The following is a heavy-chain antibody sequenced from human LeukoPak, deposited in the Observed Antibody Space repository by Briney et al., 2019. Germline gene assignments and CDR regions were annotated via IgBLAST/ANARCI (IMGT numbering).Heavy chain of an antibody. D-gene: IGHD3-22*01. J-gene: IGHJ4*02. Sequence: GASVRVSCKASGYTFTSYAITWVRQAPGQGLEWMGWISSYNGNTNYAQKLQGRVTMTTDTSTSTAYMELRSLRSDDTAVYYCARAAGPYSSGEPFDYWGQGTLVTVSS. V-gene: IGHV1-18*01. CDR1: GYTFTSYA. CDR3: ARAAGPYSSGEPFDY. CDR2: ISSYNGNT.